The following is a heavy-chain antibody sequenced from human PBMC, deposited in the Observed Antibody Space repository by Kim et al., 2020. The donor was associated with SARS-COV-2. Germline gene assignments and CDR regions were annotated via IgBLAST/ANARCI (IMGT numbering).Heavy chain of an antibody. J-gene: IGHJ4*02. V-gene: IGHV4-39*01. CDR3: ASRVTTVKYYFDY. CDR2: IYYSGST. Sequence: SETLSLTCSVSGGSISSDNDYWGWIRQPPGKGLEWIASIYYSGSTYYNPSLKSRVTISLDTSKNQFSLILTSVIAADTAVYYCASRVTTVKYYFDYWGQGTLVTVSS. D-gene: IGHD4-4*01. CDR1: GGSISSDNDY.